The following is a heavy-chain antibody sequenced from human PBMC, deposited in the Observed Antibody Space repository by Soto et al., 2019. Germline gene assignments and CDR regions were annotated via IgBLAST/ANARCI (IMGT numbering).Heavy chain of an antibody. CDR1: GFTFSSYW. CDR3: ARVPKEYSGISDAFDI. Sequence: GGSLRLSCAASGFTFSSYWMHWVRQAPGKGLVWVSRINSDGSSTSYADSVKGRFTISRDNAKNTLYLQMNSLRAEDTAVYYCARVPKEYSGISDAFDIWGQGTMVTVSS. D-gene: IGHD1-26*01. V-gene: IGHV3-74*01. CDR2: INSDGSST. J-gene: IGHJ3*02.